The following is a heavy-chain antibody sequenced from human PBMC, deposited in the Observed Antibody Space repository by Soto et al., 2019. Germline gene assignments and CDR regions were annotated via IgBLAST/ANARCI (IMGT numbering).Heavy chain of an antibody. V-gene: IGHV4-59*01. J-gene: IGHJ5*02. Sequence: QVQLQESGPGLVKPSETLSLTCTVSGGSISSYYWSWIRQPPGKGLEWIGYIYYSGSTNYNPSLKSRVTISVDTSKNQFSLKLSSVTAADTAVYYCARASYDFWSGYYTFSLWFDPWGQGTLVTVSS. CDR1: GGSISSYY. CDR3: ARASYDFWSGYYTFSLWFDP. CDR2: IYYSGST. D-gene: IGHD3-3*01.